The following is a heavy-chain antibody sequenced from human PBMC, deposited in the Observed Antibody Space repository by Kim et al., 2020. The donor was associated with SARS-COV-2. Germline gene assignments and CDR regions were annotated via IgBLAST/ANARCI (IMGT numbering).Heavy chain of an antibody. CDR2: ISSSSSTI. D-gene: IGHD6-13*01. V-gene: IGHV3-48*02. CDR1: GFTFSSYS. CDR3: ARDSSSSWYRVYYYGMDV. J-gene: IGHJ6*02. Sequence: GGSLRLSCAASGFTFSSYSMNWVRQAPGKGLEWVSYISSSSSTIYYADSVKGRFTISRDNAKNSLYLQMNSLRDEDTAVYYCARDSSSSWYRVYYYGMDVWGQGTTVTVSS.